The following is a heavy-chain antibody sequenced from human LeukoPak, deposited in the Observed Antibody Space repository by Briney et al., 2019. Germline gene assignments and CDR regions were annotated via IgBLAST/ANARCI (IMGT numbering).Heavy chain of an antibody. CDR2: VYYSGST. CDR1: GGSISSSSYY. CDR3: GGYGNYAENAFYI. D-gene: IGHD4-11*01. V-gene: IGHV4-39*02. J-gene: IGHJ3*02. Sequence: PSETPSLTCTVSGGSISSSSYYWGWLRQPPGMGLEWIGTVYYSGSTYYNPSLKSRVTVSIDTSKNHFYLKLSSVTAADTAVYYCGGYGNYAENAFYIWGQGTMVTVSS.